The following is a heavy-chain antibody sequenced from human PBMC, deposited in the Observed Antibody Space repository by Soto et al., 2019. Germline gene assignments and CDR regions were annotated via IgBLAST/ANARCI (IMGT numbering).Heavy chain of an antibody. CDR1: GGSVSSGSYY. D-gene: IGHD3-9*01. Sequence: SDTLSLTCTVSGGSVSSGSYYWSWIRQPPGKGLEWIGYIYYSGSTNYNPSLKSRVTISVDTSKNQFSLKLSSVTAADTAVYYCARDREYYDILTGYPGWNWFDPWGQGTLLTVSS. J-gene: IGHJ5*02. CDR3: ARDREYYDILTGYPGWNWFDP. V-gene: IGHV4-61*01. CDR2: IYYSGST.